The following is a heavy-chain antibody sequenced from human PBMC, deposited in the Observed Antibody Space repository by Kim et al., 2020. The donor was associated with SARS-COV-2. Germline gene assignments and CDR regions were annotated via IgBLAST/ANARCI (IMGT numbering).Heavy chain of an antibody. J-gene: IGHJ5*02. CDR2: IKSKTDGGTT. V-gene: IGHV3-15*01. CDR1: GFTFSNAW. CDR3: TTAKFERYYDILTGYYGVNWFAP. D-gene: IGHD3-9*01. Sequence: GGSLRLSCAASGFTFSNAWMSWVRQAPGKGLEWVGRIKSKTDGGTTDYAAPGRGRFTIARADSKNTLYLQMNSLKTEDTAVYYCTTAKFERYYDILTGYYGVNWFAPWGQGTLVTVSS.